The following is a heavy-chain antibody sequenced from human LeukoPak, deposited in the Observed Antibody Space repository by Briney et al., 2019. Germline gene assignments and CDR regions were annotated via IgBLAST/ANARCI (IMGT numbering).Heavy chain of an antibody. J-gene: IGHJ4*02. CDR2: IKPDENEK. D-gene: IGHD1-14*01. V-gene: IGHV3-7*03. CDR1: GFTFNNYW. CDR3: TRSPDGFDY. Sequence: GGSLRLSCAASGFTFNNYWMRWVRQAPGKGLEWVANIKPDENEKFYVDSVKGRFTISRDNAKNSLYLQMNSLRAEDTALYYCTRSPDGFDYWGQGTLVTVSS.